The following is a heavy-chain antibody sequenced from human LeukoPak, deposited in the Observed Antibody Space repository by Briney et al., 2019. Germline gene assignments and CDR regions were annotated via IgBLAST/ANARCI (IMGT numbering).Heavy chain of an antibody. D-gene: IGHD3-3*01. CDR1: GGSFSGYY. Sequence: SETLSLTCAVYGGSFSGYYWSWIRQPPGKGLEWIGEINHSGSTNYNPSLKSRVTISVGTSKNQFSLKLSSVTAADTAVYYCASPGYYDFWSGYYVEGYYFDYWGQGTLVTVSS. V-gene: IGHV4-34*01. CDR3: ASPGYYDFWSGYYVEGYYFDY. J-gene: IGHJ4*02. CDR2: INHSGST.